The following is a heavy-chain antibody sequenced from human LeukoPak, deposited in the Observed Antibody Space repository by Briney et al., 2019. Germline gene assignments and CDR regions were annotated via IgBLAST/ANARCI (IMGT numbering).Heavy chain of an antibody. CDR3: ARPRGWAHWFDY. Sequence: KSSETLSLTCTVSRGSISSSSYYWGWIRQPPGKGLEWIGSIYYRGNTYYNPSLKSRVTISVDTSKNQFSLKLSSVTAADTAVYYCARPRGWAHWFDYWGQGTLVTVSS. V-gene: IGHV4-39*07. CDR2: IYYRGNT. CDR1: RGSISSSSYY. J-gene: IGHJ4*02. D-gene: IGHD1-1*01.